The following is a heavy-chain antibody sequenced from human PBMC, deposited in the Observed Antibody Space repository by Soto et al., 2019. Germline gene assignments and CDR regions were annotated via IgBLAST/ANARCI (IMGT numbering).Heavy chain of an antibody. V-gene: IGHV1-8*01. Sequence: ASVKVSCKASGYSFTSLDINWGRQTAGQGLEWMGWMQPSTGRTGYAQKFQGRVTMTRXTXXNXXXMXLXXLTXDXTACYCCERGHSAVVDYWGRGSLDT. CDR2: MQPSTGRT. D-gene: IGHD2-15*01. J-gene: IGHJ4*01. CDR3: ERGHSAVVDY. CDR1: GYSFTSLD.